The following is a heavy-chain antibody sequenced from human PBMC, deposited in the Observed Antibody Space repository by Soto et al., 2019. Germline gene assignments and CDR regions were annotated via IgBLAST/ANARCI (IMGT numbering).Heavy chain of an antibody. D-gene: IGHD5-12*01. Sequence: EVQLVESGGGLVQPGGSLRLSCAASGFTFRSYAMHWVRQAPGKGLEYVSDISSNGGSTYYANAVKGRFTISRDNSKNTLYLQMCRLRAEDMAVYYCARRGYSGYEIDYWGQGTLVTVSS. V-gene: IGHV3-64*01. CDR2: ISSNGGST. J-gene: IGHJ4*02. CDR1: GFTFRSYA. CDR3: ARRGYSGYEIDY.